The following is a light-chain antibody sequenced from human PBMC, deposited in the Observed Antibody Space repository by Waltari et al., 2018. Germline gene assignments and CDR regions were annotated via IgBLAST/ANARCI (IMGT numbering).Light chain of an antibody. CDR1: SSDIGSTYNY. CDR2: GVT. J-gene: IGLJ1*01. CDR3: SSYTASTLYV. V-gene: IGLV2-14*03. Sequence: QSALTQPASVSGSPGQSITISCTGTSSDIGSTYNYVSWYQQHPGKAPKLMIYGVTNRPSGVSVRFSGSKSGTTASLTISGLQAEDEADYYCSSYTASTLYVFGTGTEVTVV.